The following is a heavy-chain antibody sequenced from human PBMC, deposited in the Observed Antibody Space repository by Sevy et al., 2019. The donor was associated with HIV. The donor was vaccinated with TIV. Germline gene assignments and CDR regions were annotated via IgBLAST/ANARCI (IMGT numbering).Heavy chain of an antibody. Sequence: GGSLRLSCVVSGIIFTTSGMHWVRQAPGKGLEWVANIKQDGSVKYYVDSVKGRFTISRDNARNLLYLQMNSLRAEDTALYYCVRAIAADGSFWGQGTLVTVSS. D-gene: IGHD6-13*01. CDR2: IKQDGSVK. J-gene: IGHJ4*02. CDR3: VRAIAADGSF. V-gene: IGHV3-7*01. CDR1: GIIFTTSG.